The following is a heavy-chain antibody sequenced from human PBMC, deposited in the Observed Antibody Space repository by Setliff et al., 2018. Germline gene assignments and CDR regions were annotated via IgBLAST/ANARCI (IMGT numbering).Heavy chain of an antibody. Sequence: PGGSLRLSCAASGFTFSSYAMSWVRQAPGKGLEWVSAISGSSSTYYADSVKGRFTISRDNAKNSVSLQMNSLRAEDTAVYYCARGLWYSSGWFYFDYWGQGTLVTVSS. D-gene: IGHD6-19*01. CDR1: GFTFSSYA. V-gene: IGHV3-21*06. J-gene: IGHJ4*02. CDR3: ARGLWYSSGWFYFDY. CDR2: ISGSSST.